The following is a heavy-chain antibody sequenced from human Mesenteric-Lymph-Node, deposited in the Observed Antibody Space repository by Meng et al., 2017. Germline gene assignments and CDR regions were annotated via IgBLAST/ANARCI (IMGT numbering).Heavy chain of an antibody. CDR3: VRGESPRYDAFDV. D-gene: IGHD3-10*01. V-gene: IGHV3-23*01. J-gene: IGHJ3*01. CDR2: IGDGGTTT. CDR1: GFTFRYHA. Sequence: GESLKISCAASGFTFRYHAMSWVRQAPGKGLEWVSSIGDGGTTTYYADSVKGRFTISRDNAKDTLYLQMNSLRVEDTAVYYCVRGESPRYDAFDVWGQGTVVTVSS.